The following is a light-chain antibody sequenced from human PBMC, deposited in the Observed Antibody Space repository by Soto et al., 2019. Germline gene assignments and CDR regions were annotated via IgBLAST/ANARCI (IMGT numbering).Light chain of an antibody. J-gene: IGLJ2*01. V-gene: IGLV2-14*01. CDR1: NTDVGYYKY. CDR2: EVS. Sequence: QSALTQPASVSGSPGQSITISCTGTNTDVGYYKYVSWYQQYPGKAPRLIIYEVSDRPSGVSHRFSGSKSGNTASLTISGLQAEDEADYYCSSYTTRSTVVFGGGTKLTVL. CDR3: SSYTTRSTVV.